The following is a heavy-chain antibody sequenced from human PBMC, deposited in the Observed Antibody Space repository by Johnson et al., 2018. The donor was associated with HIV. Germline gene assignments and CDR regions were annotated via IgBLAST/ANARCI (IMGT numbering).Heavy chain of an antibody. J-gene: IGHJ3*02. D-gene: IGHD2-21*01. Sequence: QVQLVESGGGVVRPGGSLTLSCAASGFTFSSYGMHWVRQAPGKGLEWVAVISYDGSNKYYADSVKGRFTISRDNSKHTLYLQMNSLRAEDTAVYYCARAGVVFSTASHDAFDIWGQGTMVTVSS. CDR1: GFTFSSYG. CDR3: ARAGVVFSTASHDAFDI. CDR2: ISYDGSNK. V-gene: IGHV3-30*19.